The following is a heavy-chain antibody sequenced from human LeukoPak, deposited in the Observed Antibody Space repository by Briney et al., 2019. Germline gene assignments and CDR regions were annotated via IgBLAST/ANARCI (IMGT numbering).Heavy chain of an antibody. CDR3: ARLAPYSAAARTTAFDP. CDR1: GYSFTSYW. CDR2: IYPGDSDT. D-gene: IGHD6-13*01. Sequence: GESLKISCKGSGYSFTSYWIGWVRQMPGKGLEWMGIIYPGDSDTRYSPSFQGQVTISADKSISTAYLQWSSLKASDTAIYYCARLAPYSAAARTTAFDPWGQGTLVTVSS. V-gene: IGHV5-51*01. J-gene: IGHJ5*02.